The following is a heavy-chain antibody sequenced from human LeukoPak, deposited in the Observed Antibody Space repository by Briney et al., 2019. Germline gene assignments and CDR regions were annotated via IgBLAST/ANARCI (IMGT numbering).Heavy chain of an antibody. J-gene: IGHJ4*02. Sequence: ASVKVSCKASGYTFTSYGISWVRQAPGQGLEWMGWISAYNGNTNYAQKLQGRVTMTTETSTSIAYMELSSLRSEDTAVYYCARVRSSYTFDYWGQGTLVTVSS. D-gene: IGHD2-2*02. CDR3: ARVRSSYTFDY. CDR2: ISAYNGNT. V-gene: IGHV1-18*01. CDR1: GYTFTSYG.